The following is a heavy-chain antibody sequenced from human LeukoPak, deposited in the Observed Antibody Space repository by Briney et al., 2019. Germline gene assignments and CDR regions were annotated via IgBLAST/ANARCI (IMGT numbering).Heavy chain of an antibody. V-gene: IGHV4-30-2*01. D-gene: IGHD3-22*01. CDR3: ARSDSSGYYFGY. Sequence: PSETLSLTCAVSGGSISSGGYSWSWIRQPPGKGLEWIGYIYHSGSTYYNPSLKSRVTISVDRSKNQFSLKLSSATAAATAVYYCARSDSSGYYFGYWGQGTLVTVSS. CDR2: IYHSGST. J-gene: IGHJ4*02. CDR1: GGSISSGGYS.